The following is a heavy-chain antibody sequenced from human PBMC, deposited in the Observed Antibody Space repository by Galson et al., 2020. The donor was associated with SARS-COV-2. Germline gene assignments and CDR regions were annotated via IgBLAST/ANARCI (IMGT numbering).Heavy chain of an antibody. D-gene: IGHD6-19*01. J-gene: IGHJ2*01. V-gene: IGHV7-4-1*02. CDR2: LNTNTGNP. Sequence: ASVKVSCKASGYTFSTYAINWVRQAPGQGLEWMGWLNTNTGNPTYAQGFTGRFVFSLDTSVSTAYLQISSLKAEDTAVYYCARKERIAVAGTSSNWYFDLWGRGTLVTVSS. CDR1: GYTFSTYA. CDR3: ARKERIAVAGTSSNWYFDL.